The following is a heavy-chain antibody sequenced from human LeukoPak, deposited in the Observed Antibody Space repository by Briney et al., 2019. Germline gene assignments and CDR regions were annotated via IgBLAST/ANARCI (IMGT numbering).Heavy chain of an antibody. CDR3: ARGGSGGYYGDY. Sequence: GGSLRLSCAASGFTFSNYNMNWVRQAPGKGLEWVSSISSSTSYIYYADSVKGRFTTSRDNAKNSLYLQMNSLRAEDTAVYHCARGGSGGYYGDYWGQGTLVTVSS. CDR2: ISSSTSYI. V-gene: IGHV3-21*01. D-gene: IGHD3-22*01. J-gene: IGHJ4*02. CDR1: GFTFSNYN.